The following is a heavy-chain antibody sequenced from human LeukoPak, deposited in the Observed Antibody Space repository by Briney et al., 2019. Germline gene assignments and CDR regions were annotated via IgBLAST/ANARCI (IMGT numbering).Heavy chain of an antibody. CDR3: ARALSGSYHYYYYYMDV. CDR1: GGSFSGYY. J-gene: IGHJ6*03. CDR2: INHSGST. V-gene: IGHV4-34*01. D-gene: IGHD1-26*01. Sequence: SETLSLTCAVYGGSFSGYYWSWIRQPPGKGLEWIGEINHSGSTNYNPSLKSRVTISVDTSKNQFSLRLSSVTAADTAVYYCARALSGSYHYYYYYMDVWGKGTTVTISS.